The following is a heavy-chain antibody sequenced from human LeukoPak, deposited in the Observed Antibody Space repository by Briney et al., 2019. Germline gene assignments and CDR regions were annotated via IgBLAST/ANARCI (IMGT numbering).Heavy chain of an antibody. CDR3: ANRTYYDFWSGYSRPTHFDY. V-gene: IGHV3-66*01. D-gene: IGHD3-3*01. J-gene: IGHJ4*02. CDR1: GFTVSSNY. CDR2: IYSGGST. Sequence: GGSLRLSCAASGFTVSSNYMSWVRQAPGKGLEWVSVIYSGGSTYYADSVKGRFTISRDNSKNTLYLQMNSLRAEDTAVNYCANRTYYDFWSGYSRPTHFDYWGQGTLVTVSS.